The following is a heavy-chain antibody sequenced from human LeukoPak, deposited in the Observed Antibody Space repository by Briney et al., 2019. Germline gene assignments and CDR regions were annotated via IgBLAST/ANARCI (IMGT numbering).Heavy chain of an antibody. D-gene: IGHD3-16*01. CDR3: GRDGGPVDH. Sequence: GGSLRLSCAASGFTFRSYWMSWVRQAPGKGLEWVANLNQDGSEKYYVDSVKGRFTISRDNAKQSLYLQMNSLRAEDTAVYYCGRDGGPVDHWGQGTLVTVSS. V-gene: IGHV3-7*03. CDR1: GFTFRSYW. CDR2: LNQDGSEK. J-gene: IGHJ4*02.